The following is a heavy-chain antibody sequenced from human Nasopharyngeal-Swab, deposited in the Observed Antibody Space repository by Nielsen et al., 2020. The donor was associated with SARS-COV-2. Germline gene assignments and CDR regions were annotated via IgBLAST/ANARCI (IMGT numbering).Heavy chain of an antibody. J-gene: IGHJ4*02. Sequence: SETLSLTCGVHGGSFSGYYWNWIRQPPGKGLEWIGYIYYIGSTNYNPSLKSRVTISVDTSKNQFSLKLSSVTAADTAVYYCARDGGVGAPYFGYWGQGTLVSVSS. CDR3: ARDGGVGAPYFGY. D-gene: IGHD1-26*01. CDR2: IYYIGST. V-gene: IGHV4-59*01. CDR1: GGSFSGYY.